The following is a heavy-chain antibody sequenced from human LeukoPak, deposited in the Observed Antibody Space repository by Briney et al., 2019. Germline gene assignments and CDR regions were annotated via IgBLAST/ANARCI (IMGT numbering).Heavy chain of an antibody. CDR3: ARPIASIVATQQYYYYYGMGV. V-gene: IGHV1-2*02. D-gene: IGHD5-12*01. CDR1: GYTFTGYY. CDR2: INPNSGGT. J-gene: IGHJ6*02. Sequence: ASVKVSCKASGYTFTGYYMHWVRQAPGQGLEWMGWINPNSGGTNYAQKFQGRVTMTRDTSISTAYMELSRLRSDDTAVYYCARPIASIVATQQYYYYYGMGVWGQGTTVTVSS.